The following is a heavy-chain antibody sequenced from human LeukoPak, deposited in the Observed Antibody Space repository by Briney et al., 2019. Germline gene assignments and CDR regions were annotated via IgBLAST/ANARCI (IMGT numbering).Heavy chain of an antibody. CDR1: GGSLSGYY. V-gene: IGHV4-34*01. Sequence: SETLSLTCAVYGGSLSGYYWSWIRQPPGKGLEWIGEINHSGSTNYNPSLKSRVTISVDTSRNQFSLKLSSVTAADTAVYYCARVRWLQLGHFDYWGQGSLVTVSS. CDR2: INHSGST. D-gene: IGHD5-24*01. CDR3: ARVRWLQLGHFDY. J-gene: IGHJ4*02.